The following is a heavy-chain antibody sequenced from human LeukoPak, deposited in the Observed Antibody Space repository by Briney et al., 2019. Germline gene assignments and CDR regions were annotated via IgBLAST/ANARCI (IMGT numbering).Heavy chain of an antibody. J-gene: IGHJ3*02. V-gene: IGHV3-21*04. CDR1: GFTFSSYS. Sequence: GGSLRLSCAASGFTFSSYSMNWVRQAPGKGLEWVSSISSSSSYIYYADSVKGRFTISRDNAKNSLYLQMNSLRAEDTALYYCAKDDIRSGILPDAFDIWGQGTMVTVSS. CDR3: AKDDIRSGILPDAFDI. D-gene: IGHD2-15*01. CDR2: ISSSSSYI.